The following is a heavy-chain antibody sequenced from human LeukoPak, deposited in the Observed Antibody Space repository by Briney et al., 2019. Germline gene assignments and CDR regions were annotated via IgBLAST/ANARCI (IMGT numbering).Heavy chain of an antibody. CDR1: GGSFSGYY. V-gene: IGHV4-34*01. D-gene: IGHD5-18*01. CDR3: ARLRGSRIQLWSRYFDY. CDR2: INHSGST. Sequence: SETLSLTCAVYGGSFSGYYWSWIRQPPGKGLEWIGEINHSGSTNYNPSLKSRVTISVDTSKSQFSLKLSSVTAADTAVYYCARLRGSRIQLWSRYFDYWGQGTLVTVSS. J-gene: IGHJ4*02.